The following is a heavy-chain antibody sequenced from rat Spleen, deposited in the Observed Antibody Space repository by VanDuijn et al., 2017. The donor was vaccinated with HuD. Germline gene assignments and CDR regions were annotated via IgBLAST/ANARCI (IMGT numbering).Heavy chain of an antibody. D-gene: IGHD1-1*01. Sequence: QVQLKESGPGLVQPSQTLSLTCTVSGFSLISTGVSWVRQPPGKGLEWIAAISSGGSTYFNSVLKSRLSISRDTSKSQVFLKMNSLQTEDTAIYFCTRDPITTRDYFDYWGQGVMVTVSS. CDR1: GFSLISTG. V-gene: IGHV2S12*01. CDR2: ISSGGST. J-gene: IGHJ2*01. CDR3: TRDPITTRDYFDY.